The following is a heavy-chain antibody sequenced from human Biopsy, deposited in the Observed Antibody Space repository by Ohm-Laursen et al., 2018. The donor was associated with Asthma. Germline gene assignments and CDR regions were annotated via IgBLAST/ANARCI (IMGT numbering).Heavy chain of an antibody. D-gene: IGHD3-10*01. J-gene: IGHJ4*02. CDR2: ISSLSRYI. Sequence: LRLSCAASGFDLRDYTMNWVRQAPGKGLEWVASISSLSRYIYHATSLRGRFTISRDNAKGSLYLQMDSLRGDDTAVYYCSRDFTIGSGSPFHFWGRGTLVTVSS. CDR3: SRDFTIGSGSPFHF. CDR1: GFDLRDYT. V-gene: IGHV3-21*01.